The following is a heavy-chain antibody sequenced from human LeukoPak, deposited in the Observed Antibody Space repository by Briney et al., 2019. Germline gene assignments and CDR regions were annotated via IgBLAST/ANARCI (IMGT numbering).Heavy chain of an antibody. J-gene: IGHJ4*02. CDR2: IWYDGSNK. D-gene: IGHD3-22*01. CDR1: GFTFSSYG. CDR3: ASGAYYYDSSGYYGPAY. Sequence: GGSLRLSCAASGFTFSSYGMHWVRQAPGKGLEWVAVIWYDGSNKYYADSVKGRFTISRDNSKNTLYLQMNSLRAEDTAVYYCASGAYYYDSSGYYGPAYWGQGTLVTVSS. V-gene: IGHV3-33*01.